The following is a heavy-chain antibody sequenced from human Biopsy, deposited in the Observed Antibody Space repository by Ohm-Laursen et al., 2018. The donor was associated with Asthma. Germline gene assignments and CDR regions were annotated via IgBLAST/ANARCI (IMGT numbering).Heavy chain of an antibody. CDR3: ARDFSRAIMIGGGREHYFDF. J-gene: IGHJ4*02. CDR2: VGSDESYT. D-gene: IGHD3-16*01. CDR1: GFTFMPYG. V-gene: IGHV3-33*01. Sequence: LRLSCAASGFTFMPYGMHWVRQVPGKGLEWVPTVGSDESYTDHADSVKGRFTISRDNSKNTLHLQMNSLSPEDTAVYYCARDFSRAIMIGGGREHYFDFWGQGTLVTVSS.